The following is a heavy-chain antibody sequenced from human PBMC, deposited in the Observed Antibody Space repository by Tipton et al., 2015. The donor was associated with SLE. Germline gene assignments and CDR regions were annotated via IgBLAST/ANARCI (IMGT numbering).Heavy chain of an antibody. D-gene: IGHD6-13*01. CDR2: ISGSGGST. J-gene: IGHJ4*02. CDR3: ASVGFTEEGSIIAAEPNDFDY. Sequence: GSLRLSCAASGFTFSSYAMSWVRQAPGKGLEWVSAISGSGGSTYYADSVKGRFTISRDNSKNTLYLQMNSLRAEDTAVYYCASVGFTEEGSIIAAEPNDFDYWGQGTLVTVSS. CDR1: GFTFSSYA. V-gene: IGHV3-23*01.